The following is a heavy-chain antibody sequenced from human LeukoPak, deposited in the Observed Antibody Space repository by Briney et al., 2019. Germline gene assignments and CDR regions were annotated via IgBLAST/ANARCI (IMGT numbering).Heavy chain of an antibody. CDR3: ARHHDYGDYGCFDY. Sequence: GESLKISCKGSGXSFTSYWIGWVRQMPGKGLGWMGIIYPGDSDIRYSPSFQGQGTISADKSIRTAYLQWSSLKASDTAIYYCARHHDYGDYGCFDYWGQGTLVTVSS. J-gene: IGHJ4*02. V-gene: IGHV5-51*01. D-gene: IGHD4-17*01. CDR2: IYPGDSDI. CDR1: GXSFTSYW.